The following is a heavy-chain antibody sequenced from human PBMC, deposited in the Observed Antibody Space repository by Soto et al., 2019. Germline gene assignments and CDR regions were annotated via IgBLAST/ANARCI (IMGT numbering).Heavy chain of an antibody. CDR1: GYTFTSYG. CDR3: ARGTTIFGVVIDAFDI. D-gene: IGHD3-3*01. CDR2: ISAYDGNT. J-gene: IGHJ3*02. Sequence: ASVKVSCKASGYTFTSYGISWVRQAPGQGLEWMGWISAYDGNTNYAQKLQGRVTMTTDTSTSTAYMELRSLRSDDTAVYYCARGTTIFGVVIDAFDIWGQGTMVTVS. V-gene: IGHV1-18*01.